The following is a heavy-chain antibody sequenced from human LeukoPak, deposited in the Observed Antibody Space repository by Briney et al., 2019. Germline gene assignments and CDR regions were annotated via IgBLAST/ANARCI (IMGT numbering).Heavy chain of an antibody. CDR1: GLSFGVYS. Sequence: PGGSLRLSCVASGLSFGVYSMNWVRQAPGRGQEWVSTISGASSDNYIDYADSVKGRFTISRDNAKNSVFLEMNGLRDDDTAVYYCTREGGVGPWGQGTPVSVSS. CDR2: ISGASSDNYI. J-gene: IGHJ5*02. D-gene: IGHD3-16*01. CDR3: TREGGVGP. V-gene: IGHV3-21*01.